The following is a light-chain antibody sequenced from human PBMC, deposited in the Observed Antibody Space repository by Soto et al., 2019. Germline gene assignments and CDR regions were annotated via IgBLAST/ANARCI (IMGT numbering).Light chain of an antibody. J-gene: IGLJ2*01. CDR1: SSDVGGYNY. Sequence: QSALTQPASVSGSPGQSITISCTGTSSDVGGYNYVSWYQQHPGTAPKLMIYDVSNRPSGVSNRFSGSKSGNTASLTISGLQAEDEADYYCSSYTSSSTLFGGGTQLTVL. CDR3: SSYTSSSTL. V-gene: IGLV2-14*01. CDR2: DVS.